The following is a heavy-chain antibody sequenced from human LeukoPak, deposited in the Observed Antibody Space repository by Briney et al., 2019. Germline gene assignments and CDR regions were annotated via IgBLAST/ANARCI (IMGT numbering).Heavy chain of an antibody. D-gene: IGHD2-21*02. CDR1: SGSISGYS. V-gene: IGHV4-4*07. Sequence: PSETLSLTCTVSSGSISGYSWNWIRQPAGKGLEWIGRIYTSGSTNYNPSLKSRVTMSIDTSKNQFSLTLSSVTAADTAVYYCARGDTCGGVCYYDYWGQGTLVTVSS. J-gene: IGHJ4*02. CDR2: IYTSGST. CDR3: ARGDTCGGVCYYDY.